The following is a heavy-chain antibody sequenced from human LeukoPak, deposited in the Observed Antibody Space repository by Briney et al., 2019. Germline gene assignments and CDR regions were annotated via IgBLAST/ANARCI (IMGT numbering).Heavy chain of an antibody. V-gene: IGHV3-33*01. CDR2: IWYDGSNK. CDR3: ARDPGDYYGSGSSDAFDI. Sequence: GGSLRLSCAASGFTFSSYGMHWVRQAPGKGLEWVAVIWYDGSNKYYADSVKGRFTISRDNSKNTLYLQMNSLRAEDTAVYYCARDPGDYYGSGSSDAFDIWGQETMVTVSS. D-gene: IGHD3-10*01. CDR1: GFTFSSYG. J-gene: IGHJ3*02.